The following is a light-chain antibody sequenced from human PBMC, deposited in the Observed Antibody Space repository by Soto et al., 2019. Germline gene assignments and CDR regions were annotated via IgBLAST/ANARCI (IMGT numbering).Light chain of an antibody. CDR3: LQGTHWPYT. J-gene: IGKJ2*01. CDR2: QVS. CDR1: QSLVYRDGNTY. V-gene: IGKV2-30*01. Sequence: DVVMSQSPLSLPVTLGQPASISCRSSQSLVYRDGNTYLIWFQQRPGQSPRRLIYQVSNRDSGVPDRFSGSGSATDFTLNISRVEAEDVAVYYCLQGTHWPYTFGQGTKLEIK.